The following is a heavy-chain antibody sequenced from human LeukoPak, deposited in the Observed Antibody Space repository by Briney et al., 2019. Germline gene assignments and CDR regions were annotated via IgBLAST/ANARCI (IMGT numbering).Heavy chain of an antibody. J-gene: IGHJ4*02. V-gene: IGHV3-48*01. CDR3: ARAMTTEANDY. CDR2: ISSSSTTI. CDR1: GFTFRSYS. D-gene: IGHD4-11*01. Sequence: GGSLRLSCAVSGFTFRSYSMNWVRQAPGKGLEWVSYISSSSTTIYYADSVKGRFTVSRDNAKNSLYLQMNNLKVEDTAVYYCARAMTTEANDYWGQGTLVTVSS.